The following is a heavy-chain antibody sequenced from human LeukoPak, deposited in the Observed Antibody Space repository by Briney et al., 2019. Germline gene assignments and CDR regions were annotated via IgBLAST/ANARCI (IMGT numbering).Heavy chain of an antibody. CDR3: ARGHTALDY. Sequence: GGSLRLSCVASGFTFSSYSMNWVRQAPGKGLEWVSLISSSSSYIYYADSVKGRFTISRDNAKKSLYLQMNSLRAEDTAVYCCARGHTALDYWGQGTLVTVSS. CDR2: ISSSSSYI. D-gene: IGHD5-18*01. CDR1: GFTFSSYS. J-gene: IGHJ4*02. V-gene: IGHV3-21*01.